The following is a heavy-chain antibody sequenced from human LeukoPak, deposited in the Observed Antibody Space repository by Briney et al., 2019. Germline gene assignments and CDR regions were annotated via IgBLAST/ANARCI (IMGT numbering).Heavy chain of an antibody. J-gene: IGHJ4*02. D-gene: IGHD2-2*01. CDR1: GGSSSGYY. V-gene: IGHV4-34*01. CDR3: ARASNDCSSTSCPFDY. CDR2: INHGGST. Sequence: SETLSLTCAVYGGSSSGYYWSWIRPPPGKGLEWIGEINHGGSTNYNPSLKSRVTISVDTSKNQFSLKLSSVTAADTAVYYCARASNDCSSTSCPFDYWGQGTLVTVSS.